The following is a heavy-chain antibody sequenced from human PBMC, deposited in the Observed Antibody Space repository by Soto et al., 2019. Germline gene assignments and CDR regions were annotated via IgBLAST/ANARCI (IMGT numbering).Heavy chain of an antibody. Sequence: GGSLRLSCAASGFTFSSYAMSWVRQAPGKELEWVSAISGSGGSTYCADSVKGRFTISRDNSKNTLYLQMNSLRAEDTAVYYCAKDLQPAAIFDIWGQGTMVTVSS. D-gene: IGHD2-2*01. CDR2: ISGSGGST. CDR1: GFTFSSYA. V-gene: IGHV3-23*01. CDR3: AKDLQPAAIFDI. J-gene: IGHJ3*02.